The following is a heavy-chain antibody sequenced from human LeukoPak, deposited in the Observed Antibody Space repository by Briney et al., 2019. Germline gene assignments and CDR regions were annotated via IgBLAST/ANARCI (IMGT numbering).Heavy chain of an antibody. D-gene: IGHD1-1*01. V-gene: IGHV3-21*01. CDR2: ISSSSSYI. CDR3: ARVRTTGTTLDY. J-gene: IGHJ4*02. CDR1: GFTFSSYS. Sequence: PGGSLRLSCAASGFTFSSYSMNWVRQAPGKGLEWVSSISSSSSYIYYADSVKGRFTISRDNAKNSLYLQMNSLRAEDTAVYYCARVRTTGTTLDYWGQGTLVTVSS.